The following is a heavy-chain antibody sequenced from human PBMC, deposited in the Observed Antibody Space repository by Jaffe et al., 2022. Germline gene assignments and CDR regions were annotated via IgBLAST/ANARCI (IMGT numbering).Heavy chain of an antibody. J-gene: IGHJ3*02. CDR3: ARIPETYYYDSSGYYDDAFDI. D-gene: IGHD3-22*01. CDR1: GGTFSSYA. CDR2: IIPIFGTA. Sequence: QVQLVQSGAEVKKPGSSVKVSCKASGGTFSSYAISWVRQAPGQGLEWMGGIIPIFGTANYAQKFQGRVTITTDESTSTAYMELSSLRSEDTAVYYCARIPETYYYDSSGYYDDAFDIWGQGTMVTVSS. V-gene: IGHV1-69*05.